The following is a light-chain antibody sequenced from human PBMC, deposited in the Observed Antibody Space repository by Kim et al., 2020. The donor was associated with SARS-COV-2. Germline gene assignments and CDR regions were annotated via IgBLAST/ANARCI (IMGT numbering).Light chain of an antibody. Sequence: VSPGERAPLSGRASQTVNSNLVWNQQEPGQAPRLLIYSASTRATGIPARFSGSGSGTEYTLTISSLQSEDFAVYYCQQCDKWPLTFGGGTKVDIK. J-gene: IGKJ4*01. CDR1: QTVNSN. CDR2: SAS. CDR3: QQCDKWPLT. V-gene: IGKV3-15*01.